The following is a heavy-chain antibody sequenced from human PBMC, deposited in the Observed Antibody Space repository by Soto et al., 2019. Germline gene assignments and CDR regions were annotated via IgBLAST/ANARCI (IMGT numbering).Heavy chain of an antibody. Sequence: GKGLEWVAYITSGSDYRYYADPVKGRFTISRDDSNNPLFLQTSSLSAEDTAVYYCTIEHVETIFWGAQSSSLENWSQGTLDTGTS. CDR2: ITSGSDYR. J-gene: IGHJ4*02. V-gene: IGHV3-21*01. D-gene: IGHD3-9*01. CDR3: TIEHVETIFWGAQSSSLEN.